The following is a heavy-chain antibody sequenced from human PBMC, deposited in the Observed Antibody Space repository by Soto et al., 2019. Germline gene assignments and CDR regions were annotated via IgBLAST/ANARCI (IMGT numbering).Heavy chain of an antibody. J-gene: IGHJ4*02. CDR2: IYYSGST. CDR1: GGSISSGGYY. D-gene: IGHD3-22*01. V-gene: IGHV4-31*03. CDR3: ARVSAYYYDSSGYYWFDY. Sequence: SETLSLTCTVSGGSISSGGYYWSWIRQHPGKGLEWIGYIYYSGSTYYNPSLKSRVTISVDTSKNQFSLKLSSVTAADTAVYYCARVSAYYYDSSGYYWFDYWGQGTLVTVS.